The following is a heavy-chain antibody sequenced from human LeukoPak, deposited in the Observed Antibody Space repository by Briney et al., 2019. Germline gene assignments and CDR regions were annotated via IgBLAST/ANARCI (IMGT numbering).Heavy chain of an antibody. J-gene: IGHJ4*02. D-gene: IGHD6-19*01. CDR3: ARRSSGWKRGLNFDY. CDR2: IYHSGST. Sequence: SETLSLTCTVSDYSISSGYYWGWIRQPPGKRLEWIGNIYHSGSTYYNPSLKSRVTISVDTSKNQFSLKLSSVTAADTAVYYCARRSSGWKRGLNFDYWGQGTLVTVSS. CDR1: DYSISSGYY. V-gene: IGHV4-38-2*02.